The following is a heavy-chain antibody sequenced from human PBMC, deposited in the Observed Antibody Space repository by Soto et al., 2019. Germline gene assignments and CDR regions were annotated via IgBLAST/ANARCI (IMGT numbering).Heavy chain of an antibody. CDR3: ARGSTVRNYADDSSDYFYFFDY. CDR1: GDSICTFY. Sequence: KXXETLSLSCPVCGDSICTFYGGWMRQSQGKELEWIGYVYYTGSTNYNPSLKSRVTISVDRSKNQFSLKLTSANAADTAVYYCARGSTVRNYADDSSDYFYFFDYWGQGTKVTVS. CDR2: VYYTGST. J-gene: IGHJ4*02. D-gene: IGHD3-22*01. V-gene: IGHV4-59*01.